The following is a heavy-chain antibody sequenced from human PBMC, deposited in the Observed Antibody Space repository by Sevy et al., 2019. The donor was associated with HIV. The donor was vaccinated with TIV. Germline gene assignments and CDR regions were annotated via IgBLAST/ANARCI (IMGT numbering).Heavy chain of an antibody. V-gene: IGHV3-9*01. Sequence: GGSLRLSCAASGFTFDDYAMHWVRQAPGKGLEWVSGISWNSGSIGYADSVKGRFIITSDNAKNSLYQQMNSLRAEDTALYYCAKDWAATNYYYMDVWGKGTTVTVSS. CDR1: GFTFDDYA. CDR2: ISWNSGSI. D-gene: IGHD1-7*01. J-gene: IGHJ6*03. CDR3: AKDWAATNYYYMDV.